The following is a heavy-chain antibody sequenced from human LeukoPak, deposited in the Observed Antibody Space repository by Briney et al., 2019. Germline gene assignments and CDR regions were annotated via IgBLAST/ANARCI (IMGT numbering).Heavy chain of an antibody. CDR3: ARVGSGWSGGAFDI. J-gene: IGHJ3*02. D-gene: IGHD6-19*01. V-gene: IGHV3-20*04. CDR1: GFTFDDYG. Sequence: GGSLRLSCAASGFTFDDYGMSWVRQVPGKGLEWVSGINWNGGSTGYADSVKGRFTISRDNAKNSLYLQMNSLRAEDTALYYCARVGSGWSGGAFDIWGQGTMVTVSP. CDR2: INWNGGST.